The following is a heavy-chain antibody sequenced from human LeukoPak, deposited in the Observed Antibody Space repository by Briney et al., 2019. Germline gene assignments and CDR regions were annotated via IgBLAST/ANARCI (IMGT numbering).Heavy chain of an antibody. CDR1: GFTFSSYG. J-gene: IGHJ4*02. D-gene: IGHD4-11*01. Sequence: GGSLRLSCAASGFTFSSYGMHWVRQAPGKGLEWVAVISYDGSNKYYADSVKGRFTISRDNSKNTLYLQMNSLRTDDTGIYYCAKDEVGRGLQRSFDSWGQGTLVTVSS. V-gene: IGHV3-30*18. CDR3: AKDEVGRGLQRSFDS. CDR2: ISYDGSNK.